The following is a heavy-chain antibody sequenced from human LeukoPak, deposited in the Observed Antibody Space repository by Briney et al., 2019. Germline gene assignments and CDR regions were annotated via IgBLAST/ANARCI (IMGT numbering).Heavy chain of an antibody. J-gene: IGHJ4*02. Sequence: GGSLRLSCAASGFTFSSYGMSWVRQAPGKGLEWVSAISGSGGSTYYADSGKGRFTISRDNSKNTLYLQMNSLRAEDTAVYYCAKYSISGYDFWGRRTLVTVSS. CDR1: GFTFSSYG. CDR2: ISGSGGST. D-gene: IGHD3-22*01. CDR3: AKYSISGYDF. V-gene: IGHV3-23*01.